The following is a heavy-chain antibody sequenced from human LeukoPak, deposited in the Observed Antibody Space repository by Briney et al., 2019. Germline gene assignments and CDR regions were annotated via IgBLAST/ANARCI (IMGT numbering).Heavy chain of an antibody. CDR2: IYSIGTT. Sequence: GGSLRLSCAASGFTVSSNFMSWVRQAPGKGLEWVSVIYSIGTTYYADSVRGRFTISRDNSKDTLYLQMNNLRAEDTAVYYCARDRDCGGFDYWGQGTLVTVSS. D-gene: IGHD2-21*01. V-gene: IGHV3-53*01. J-gene: IGHJ4*02. CDR1: GFTVSSNF. CDR3: ARDRDCGGFDY.